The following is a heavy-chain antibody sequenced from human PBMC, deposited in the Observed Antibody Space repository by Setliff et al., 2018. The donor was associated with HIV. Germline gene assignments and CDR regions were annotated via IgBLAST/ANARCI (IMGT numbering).Heavy chain of an antibody. Sequence: GGSLRLSCAASGFTFSSYAMNWVRQAPGKGLEWVSVIGGSGGSTYYADSVKGRFTISRDNSKNTLYLQMNSLRAEDTAVYYYAKGTYSYDSSGPDYWGQGTLVTVSS. CDR3: AKGTYSYDSSGPDY. D-gene: IGHD3-22*01. CDR1: GFTFSSYA. CDR2: IGGSGGST. V-gene: IGHV3-23*01. J-gene: IGHJ4*02.